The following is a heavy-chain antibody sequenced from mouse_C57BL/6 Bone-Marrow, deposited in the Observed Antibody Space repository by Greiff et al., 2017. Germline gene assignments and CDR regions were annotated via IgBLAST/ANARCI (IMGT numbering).Heavy chain of an antibody. CDR3: ARRSNFDY. J-gene: IGHJ2*01. CDR2: INPSTGGT. CDR1: GYSFTGYY. Sequence: EVQLQQSGPELVKPGASVKISCKASGYSFTGYYMNWVKQSPEKSLEWIGEINPSTGGTTYNQKFKAKATLTVDKSSSTAYMQLKSLTSEDSAVYYCARRSNFDYWGQGTTLTVSS. V-gene: IGHV1-42*01.